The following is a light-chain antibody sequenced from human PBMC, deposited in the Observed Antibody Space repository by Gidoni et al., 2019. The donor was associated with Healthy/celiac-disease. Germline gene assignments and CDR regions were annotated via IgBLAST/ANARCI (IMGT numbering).Light chain of an antibody. Sequence: IVMTQSPATLSVSPGERTTLPCRASQSVSSNLAWYQQKPGQAPRLLIYGASTRATGIPARFSGSGSGKEFTITISSLQSEDFAVYYCQQYNNWPRTFGQGTKVEIK. V-gene: IGKV3-15*01. CDR1: QSVSSN. CDR3: QQYNNWPRT. J-gene: IGKJ1*01. CDR2: GAS.